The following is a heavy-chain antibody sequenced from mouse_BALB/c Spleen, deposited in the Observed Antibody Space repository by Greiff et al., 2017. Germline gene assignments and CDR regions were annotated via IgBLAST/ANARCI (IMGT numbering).Heavy chain of an antibody. D-gene: IGHD3-3*01. V-gene: IGHV5-15*02. CDR3: AREGDVYYFDY. CDR1: GFTFSDYG. CDR2: ISNLAYSI. Sequence: EVKLVESGGGLVQPGGSRKLSCAASGFTFSDYGMAWVRQAPGKGPEWVAFISNLAYSIYYADTVTGRFTISRENAKNTLYLEMSRLRSEDTAMYYCAREGDVYYFDYWGQGTTLTVSS. J-gene: IGHJ2*01.